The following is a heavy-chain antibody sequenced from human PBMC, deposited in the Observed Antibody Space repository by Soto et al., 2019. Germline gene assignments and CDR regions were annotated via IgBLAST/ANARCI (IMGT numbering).Heavy chain of an antibody. V-gene: IGHV3-20*04. CDR2: INRNGGST. CDR1: GFTFDDYG. CDR3: AKGGRQWLVTSDFNY. J-gene: IGHJ4*02. Sequence: PGGSLRLSCAASGFTFDDYGMSWVRQAPGKGLEWVSGINRNGGSTGYADSVKGRFTISRDSSKNTVSLEMTSLRAEDTAVYYCAKGGRQWLVTSDFNYWGQGALVTVSS. D-gene: IGHD6-19*01.